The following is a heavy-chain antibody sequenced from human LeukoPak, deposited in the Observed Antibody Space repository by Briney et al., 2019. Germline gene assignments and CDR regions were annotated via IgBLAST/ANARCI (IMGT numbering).Heavy chain of an antibody. V-gene: IGHV1-8*01. D-gene: IGHD5-18*01. Sequence: ASVKVSCKASGYTFTTYDISWVRQATGQRLEWMGWMNPNSGNTGYAQKFQGRVTMTRNTSISTAFMELSGLRSEDTAVYFCARRNTAMGAGLDYWGQGSMVTVSS. CDR1: GYTFTTYD. CDR2: MNPNSGNT. J-gene: IGHJ4*02. CDR3: ARRNTAMGAGLDY.